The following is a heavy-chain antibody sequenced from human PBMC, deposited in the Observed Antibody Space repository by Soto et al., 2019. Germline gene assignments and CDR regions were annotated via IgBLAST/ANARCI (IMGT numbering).Heavy chain of an antibody. V-gene: IGHV3-74*01. D-gene: IGHD6-13*01. J-gene: IGHJ6*02. CDR2: INSDGSST. CDR1: GFTLNSFF. Sequence: GGSLRLSCAASGFTLNSFFMHWVRQAPGRGLMWVSRINSDGSSTSYADSVKGRFTISRDNAKNTLYLQMNSLRAEDTAVYYCARGPSSWYITNMDVWGQGTTGIVSS. CDR3: ARGPSSWYITNMDV.